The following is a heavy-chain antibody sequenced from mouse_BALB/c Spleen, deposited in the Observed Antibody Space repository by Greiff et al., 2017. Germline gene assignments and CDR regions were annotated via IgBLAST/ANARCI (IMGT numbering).Heavy chain of an antibody. CDR1: GYTFTSYV. CDR3: SRGHTTVEYYFDD. D-gene: IGHD1-1*01. CDR2: INPYNDGT. J-gene: IGHJ2*01. Sequence: EVQLQQSGPELVKPGASVKMSCKASGYTFTSYVMHWVKQTPGQGLEWIGYINPYNDGTKYNEKFKGKATLTSDNSSSTAYMELSSLTSEDSSVYYCSRGHTTVEYYFDDWGQGTTLTVSS. V-gene: IGHV1-14*01.